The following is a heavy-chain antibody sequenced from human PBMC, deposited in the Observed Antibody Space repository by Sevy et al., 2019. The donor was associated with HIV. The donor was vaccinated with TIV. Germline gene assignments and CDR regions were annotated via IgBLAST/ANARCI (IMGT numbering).Heavy chain of an antibody. CDR1: AFTFSTSA. CDR3: AATTDTIFGVVLMNNWFDP. Sequence: ASVKVSCKASAFTFSTSAVQWVRQSRGQRLEWIGWIVVGSGSTNYAQKFQGRVTFTRDMSTNTAYTEMSSLRSDDTAVYYCAATTDTIFGVVLMNNWFDPWGQGTLVTVSS. V-gene: IGHV1-58*01. D-gene: IGHD3-3*01. J-gene: IGHJ5*02. CDR2: IVVGSGST.